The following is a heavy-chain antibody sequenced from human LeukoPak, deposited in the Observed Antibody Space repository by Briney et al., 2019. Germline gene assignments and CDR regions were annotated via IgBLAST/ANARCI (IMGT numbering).Heavy chain of an antibody. CDR3: ARGSLTGEYGMDV. CDR2: ISSGGSSK. D-gene: IGHD1-20*01. J-gene: IGHJ6*02. Sequence: PGGSLRLSCAASGFTFSSYEMTWVRQAPGRGLEWVSYISSGGSSKDYVDSVKGRFTISTDNAKNSLYLQMNSLRAEDTAVYYCARGSLTGEYGMDVWGQGTTVTVSS. V-gene: IGHV3-48*03. CDR1: GFTFSSYE.